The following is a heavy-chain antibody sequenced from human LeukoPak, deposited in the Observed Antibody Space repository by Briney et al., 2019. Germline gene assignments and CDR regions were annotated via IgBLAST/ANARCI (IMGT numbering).Heavy chain of an antibody. V-gene: IGHV3-21*01. J-gene: IGHJ4*02. Sequence: GGSLRLSCAASGFTFSSYSMNWVRQAPGKGLEWVSSISSSSSYKYYADSVKGRFTISRDNAKNSLYLQMNSLRAEDTAVYYCARDYYGSGSYYPGTFDYWGQGTLVTVSS. CDR1: GFTFSSYS. CDR2: ISSSSSYK. CDR3: ARDYYGSGSYYPGTFDY. D-gene: IGHD3-10*01.